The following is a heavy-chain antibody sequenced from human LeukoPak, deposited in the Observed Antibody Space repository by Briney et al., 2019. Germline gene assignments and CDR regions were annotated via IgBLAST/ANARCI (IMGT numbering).Heavy chain of an antibody. Sequence: SSISIGSSFIYYADSLKGRFTISRDDAKSSLYLQMSSLRAEDSAVYYCARVPERGLDWFDPWGQGTLVTVSS. D-gene: IGHD1-1*01. CDR3: ARVPERGLDWFDP. V-gene: IGHV3-21*01. J-gene: IGHJ5*02. CDR2: ISIGSSFI.